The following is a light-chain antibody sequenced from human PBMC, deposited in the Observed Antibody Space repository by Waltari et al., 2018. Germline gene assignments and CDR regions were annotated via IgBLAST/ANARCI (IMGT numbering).Light chain of an antibody. CDR3: QQRNNWPLS. CDR1: KSASVY. J-gene: IGKJ4*01. V-gene: IGKV3-11*01. Sequence: IGLTQSPATLSSSPGERATLSCRANKSASVYLAWYQQKPGQAPRLLICDSSKRATANPARFSASGSGTDFTLTISSLEPEVSAVYYCQQRNNWPLSFGGGTKVEIK. CDR2: DSS.